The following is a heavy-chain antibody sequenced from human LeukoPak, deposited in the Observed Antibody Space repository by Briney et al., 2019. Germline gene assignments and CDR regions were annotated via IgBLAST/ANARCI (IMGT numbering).Heavy chain of an antibody. CDR1: GFTFSSCG. CDR2: ISYDGSNK. CDR3: AKDTDYDSSGPNDY. Sequence: GGSLRLSCAASGFTFSSCGMHWVRQAPGKGLEWVAVISYDGSNKYYADSVKGRFTISRDNSKNTLYLQMNSLRAEDTAVYYCAKDTDYDSSGPNDYWGQGTLVTVSS. J-gene: IGHJ4*02. D-gene: IGHD3-22*01. V-gene: IGHV3-30*18.